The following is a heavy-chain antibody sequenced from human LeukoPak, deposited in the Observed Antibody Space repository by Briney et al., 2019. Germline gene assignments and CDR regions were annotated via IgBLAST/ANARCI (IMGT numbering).Heavy chain of an antibody. CDR3: ARHNLNWCDP. J-gene: IGHJ5*02. CDR2: IYTSGST. D-gene: IGHD1-20*01. CDR1: GGSISSYY. Sequence: PSETLSLTCTVSGGSISSYYWSWIRQPPGKGLEWIGYIYTSGSTNYNPSLKSRVTISVDTSKNQFSLKLSSVTAADTAVYYCARHNLNWCDPWGQGTLVTVSS. V-gene: IGHV4-4*09.